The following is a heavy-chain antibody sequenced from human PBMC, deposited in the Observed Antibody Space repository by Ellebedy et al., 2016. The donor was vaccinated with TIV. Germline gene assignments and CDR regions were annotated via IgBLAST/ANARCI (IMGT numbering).Heavy chain of an antibody. D-gene: IGHD2/OR15-2a*01. Sequence: ASVKVSCKASGYTFSSYGISWVRQAPGQGLEWMGWISAYNGDTNYAQKFQGRVTLTTDTFASTAYLELRSLRSDDTAVYYCARGFYEKFDPWGQGTLVTVSS. CDR3: ARGFYEKFDP. CDR1: GYTFSSYG. V-gene: IGHV1-18*04. J-gene: IGHJ5*02. CDR2: ISAYNGDT.